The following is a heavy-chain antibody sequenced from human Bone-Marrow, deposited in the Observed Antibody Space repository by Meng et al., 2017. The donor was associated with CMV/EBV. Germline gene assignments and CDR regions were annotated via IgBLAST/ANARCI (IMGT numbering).Heavy chain of an antibody. CDR2: IYYSGNT. CDR3: ARDKPGYCSGGSCPNHVFDP. V-gene: IGHV4-31*02. J-gene: IGHJ5*02. Sequence: GGYYWSWIRQHPGKGLEWIGYIYYSGNTYYNPSLKSRVTISVDTSRNQFSLKLRSVTAADTAVYYCARDKPGYCSGGSCPNHVFDPWGQGTLVTVSS. D-gene: IGHD2-15*01. CDR1: GGYY.